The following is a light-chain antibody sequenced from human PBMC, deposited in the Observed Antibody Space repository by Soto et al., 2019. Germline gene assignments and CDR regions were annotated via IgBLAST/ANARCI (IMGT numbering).Light chain of an antibody. J-gene: IGLJ1*01. CDR3: SSHTRSSTRV. V-gene: IGLV1-40*01. CDR2: DTT. Sequence: QSVLTQPPSVTGAPGQRVTISCTGSHSDIGAGYGVHWYQQFPHSAPKLLIYDTTNRPSGVPDRFSGSRSGTSASLAITGLQAEDEADYYCSSHTRSSTRVFGTGTKLTVL. CDR1: HSDIGAGYG.